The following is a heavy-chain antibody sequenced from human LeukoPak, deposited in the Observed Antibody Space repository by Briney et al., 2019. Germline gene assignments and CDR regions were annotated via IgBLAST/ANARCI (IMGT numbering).Heavy chain of an antibody. Sequence: KPSETLSLTCRVSGYSISSGYNWGWIRQPPGKGLEWIGSIYHSGSTYYNPSLKSRVTISVDTSKNQFSLKLSSVTAADTAVYYCASELRGWFDPWGQGTLVTVSS. V-gene: IGHV4-38-2*02. D-gene: IGHD2-15*01. J-gene: IGHJ5*02. CDR2: IYHSGST. CDR3: ASELRGWFDP. CDR1: GYSISSGYN.